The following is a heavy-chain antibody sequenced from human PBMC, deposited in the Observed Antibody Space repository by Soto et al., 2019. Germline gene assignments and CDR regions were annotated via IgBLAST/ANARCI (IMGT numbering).Heavy chain of an antibody. D-gene: IGHD1-26*01. J-gene: IGHJ3*02. CDR1: GFTVSSNY. V-gene: IGHV3-66*01. CDR2: IYSGGST. CDR3: AIDSADSNGDRVGYDAFDI. Sequence: EVQLVESGGGLVQPGWSLRLSCAASGFTVSSNYMSWGRQYPGKCLEWVSVIYSGGSTYYADSVKGRFTISSDNSKNTLDLQMNSMRADDTAVYYCAIDSADSNGDRVGYDAFDIWGQGTIVTVSS.